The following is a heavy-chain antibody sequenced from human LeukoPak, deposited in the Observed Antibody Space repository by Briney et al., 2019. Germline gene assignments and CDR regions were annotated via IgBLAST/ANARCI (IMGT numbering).Heavy chain of an antibody. CDR2: ISDSGST. Sequence: GGSLRLSCAASGFTFSSYAMTWVRQAPGKGLEWVSTISDSGSTFYADSVKGRSTISRDNSKNTLFLQMNGLRADDTAVYYCAKDWPSEWQQLPDYDAVDVWGQGTMVTVSS. CDR1: GFTFSSYA. D-gene: IGHD6-13*01. J-gene: IGHJ3*01. V-gene: IGHV3-23*01. CDR3: AKDWPSEWQQLPDYDAVDV.